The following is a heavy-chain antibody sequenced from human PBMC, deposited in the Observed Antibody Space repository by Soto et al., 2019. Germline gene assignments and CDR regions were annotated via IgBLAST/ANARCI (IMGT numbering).Heavy chain of an antibody. J-gene: IGHJ4*02. D-gene: IGHD2-2*01. CDR1: GLTFSSYA. CDR3: AKVPVAAAPYYFDY. Sequence: GSLRLSCAASGLTFSSYAMSWVRQPPGKGLEWVSAISGSGGNTYYADSVKGRFTISRDNSKNTLYLQMNSLRAEDTAVYYCAKVPVAAAPYYFDYWGQGTLVTVSS. V-gene: IGHV3-23*01. CDR2: ISGSGGNT.